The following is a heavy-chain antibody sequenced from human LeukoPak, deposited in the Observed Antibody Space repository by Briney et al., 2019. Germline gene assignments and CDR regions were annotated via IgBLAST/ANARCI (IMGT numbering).Heavy chain of an antibody. Sequence: GGSLRLSCAASGFTFSDYYMNWIRQAPGKGLEWVSYISGSRTSTNYADSVKGRFTISGDNAKNSLYLQMNSLRAEDTAVYYCARDLAWDAFDIWGQGTMVTVSS. V-gene: IGHV3-11*06. CDR1: GFTFSDYY. CDR3: ARDLAWDAFDI. J-gene: IGHJ3*02. CDR2: ISGSRTST.